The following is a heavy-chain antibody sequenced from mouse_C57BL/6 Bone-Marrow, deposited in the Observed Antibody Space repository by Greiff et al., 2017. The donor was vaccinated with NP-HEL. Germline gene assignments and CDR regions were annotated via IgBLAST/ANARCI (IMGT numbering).Heavy chain of an antibody. Sequence: VKLVESGAELVRPGASVTLSCKASGYTFTDYEMHWVKQTPVHGLEWIGAIDPETGGTAYNQKFKGKAILTADKSSSTAYMELRSLTSEDSAVYYCTTGTKFAYWGQGTLVTVSA. CDR3: TTGTKFAY. CDR1: GYTFTDYE. V-gene: IGHV1-15*01. J-gene: IGHJ3*01. D-gene: IGHD4-1*01. CDR2: IDPETGGT.